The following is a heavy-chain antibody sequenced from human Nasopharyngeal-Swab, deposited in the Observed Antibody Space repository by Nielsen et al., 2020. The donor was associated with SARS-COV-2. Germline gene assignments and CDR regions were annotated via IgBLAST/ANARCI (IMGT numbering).Heavy chain of an antibody. Sequence: RQDPGKGLDWLGSMYYFGSTYYHSALHGRVSISVDTSKNHLSLKVSSVTAADTAVYFCARPYDVLDVYFLDGFHIWGQGILVTVSS. CDR3: ARPYDVLDVYFLDGFHI. CDR2: MYYFGST. D-gene: IGHD3-9*01. J-gene: IGHJ3*02. V-gene: IGHV4-39*02.